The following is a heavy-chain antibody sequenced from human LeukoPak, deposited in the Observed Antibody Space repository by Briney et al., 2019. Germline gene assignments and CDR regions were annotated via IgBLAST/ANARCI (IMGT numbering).Heavy chain of an antibody. CDR3: ARDQNWPERNWFDP. CDR1: GGSISSSSYY. Sequence: SETLSLTCTVSGGSISSSSYYWGWIRQPPGKGLEWIGSIYYSGSTYYNPSLKSRVTISVDTSKNQFFLKLSSVTAADTAVYYCARDQNWPERNWFDPWGQGTLVTVSS. CDR2: IYYSGST. V-gene: IGHV4-39*07. J-gene: IGHJ5*02. D-gene: IGHD2/OR15-2a*01.